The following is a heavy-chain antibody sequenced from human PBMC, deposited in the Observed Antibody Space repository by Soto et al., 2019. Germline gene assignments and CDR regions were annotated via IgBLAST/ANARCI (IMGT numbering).Heavy chain of an antibody. D-gene: IGHD2-8*01. CDR2: MNPDSGNT. Sequence: QVQLVQSGAEVKKPGASVKVSCKASGYTFINYDINWVRQAPGQGLEWVGWMNPDSGNTGYAQNSQGRVTMTGNTSISSVYVELSSLTSEDTAVYYCARRRGSNGWFDLWGQGTLVTVSS. CDR3: ARRRGSNGWFDL. V-gene: IGHV1-8*01. J-gene: IGHJ5*02. CDR1: GYTFINYD.